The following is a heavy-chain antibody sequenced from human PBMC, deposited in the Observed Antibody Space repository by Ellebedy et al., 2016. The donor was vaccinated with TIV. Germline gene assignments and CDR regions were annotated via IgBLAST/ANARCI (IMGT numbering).Heavy chain of an antibody. D-gene: IGHD3-16*01. J-gene: IGHJ6*02. V-gene: IGHV3-11*04. CDR3: ANGGATPYYYYGMDV. CDR1: GFTFSDYY. Sequence: GGSLRLSXAASGFTFSDYYMSWIRQAPGKGLEWVSYISSSSSTIYYADSVKGRFTISRDNAKNSLYLQMNSLRDEDTAVYYCANGGATPYYYYGMDVWGQGTTVTVSS. CDR2: ISSSSSTI.